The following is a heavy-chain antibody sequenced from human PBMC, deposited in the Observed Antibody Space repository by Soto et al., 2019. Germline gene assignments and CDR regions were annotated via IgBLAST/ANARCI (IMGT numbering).Heavy chain of an antibody. J-gene: IGHJ3*02. CDR3: ARVTTGTSPPWTGKDAFDI. Sequence: ASVKVSCKASGYTFTSYGISWVRQAPGQGLEWMGWISAYNGNTNYAQKLQGRVTMTTDTSTSTAYMELRSLRSDDTAVYYCARVTTGTSPPWTGKDAFDIWGQGTMVTVSS. D-gene: IGHD1-1*01. V-gene: IGHV1-18*01. CDR1: GYTFTSYG. CDR2: ISAYNGNT.